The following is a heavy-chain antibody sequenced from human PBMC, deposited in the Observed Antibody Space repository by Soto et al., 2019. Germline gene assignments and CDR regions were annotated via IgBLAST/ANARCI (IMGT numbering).Heavy chain of an antibody. CDR1: GGSISSDHYH. J-gene: IGHJ6*02. CDR2: IHYSGSV. V-gene: IGHV4-30-4*01. CDR3: VREDDGGDRDYYGLDV. D-gene: IGHD4-17*01. Sequence: QVQLQESGPGLVRPSQTLSLTCTVSGGSISSDHYHWTWIRQTPGKGLEWIGYIHYSGSVYYNPSHQTRVTLSVDTSKNLCSLKLSSVTAADTAVYFCVREDDGGDRDYYGLDVWGQGTTVTVSS.